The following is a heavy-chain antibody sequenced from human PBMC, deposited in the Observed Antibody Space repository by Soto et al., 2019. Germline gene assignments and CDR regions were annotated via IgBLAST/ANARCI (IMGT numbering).Heavy chain of an antibody. D-gene: IGHD4-17*01. J-gene: IGHJ4*02. Sequence: GGSLRLSCAASGFTFSDYYMSWIRQAPGKGLGWVSYISSSGSTIYYADSVKGRFTISRDNAKNSLYLQMNSLRSEDTAVYYCARVISDDYGDYVLWYWGQGTLVTVSS. CDR2: ISSSGSTI. CDR3: ARVISDDYGDYVLWY. CDR1: GFTFSDYY. V-gene: IGHV3-11*01.